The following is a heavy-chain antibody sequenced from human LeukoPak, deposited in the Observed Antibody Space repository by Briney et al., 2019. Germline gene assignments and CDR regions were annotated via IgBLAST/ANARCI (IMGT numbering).Heavy chain of an antibody. J-gene: IGHJ6*03. CDR2: MNPNSGNT. Sequence: GASVKVSCTASGYTFTSYDINWVRQAPGQGLEWMGWMNPNSGNTGYAQKFQGRVTITRNTSISTAYMELSSLRSEDTAVYYCARADVVVVVPAASYYYYYMDVWGKGTTVTVSS. V-gene: IGHV1-8*03. CDR1: GYTFTSYD. CDR3: ARADVVVVVPAASYYYYYMDV. D-gene: IGHD2-2*01.